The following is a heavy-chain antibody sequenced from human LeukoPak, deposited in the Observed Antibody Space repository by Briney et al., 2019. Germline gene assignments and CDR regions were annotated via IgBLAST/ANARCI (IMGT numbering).Heavy chain of an antibody. J-gene: IGHJ3*02. V-gene: IGHV4-30-2*01. CDR3: ARATDDFDAFDI. CDR1: GGSISSGGYS. CDR2: IYHSGST. D-gene: IGHD1-1*01. Sequence: PSETLSLTCAVSGGSISSGGYSWSWIRQPPGKGLECIGYIYHSGSTYYNPSLKSRVTISVDRSKNQFSLKLSSVTAADTAVYYCARATDDFDAFDIWGQGTMVTVSS.